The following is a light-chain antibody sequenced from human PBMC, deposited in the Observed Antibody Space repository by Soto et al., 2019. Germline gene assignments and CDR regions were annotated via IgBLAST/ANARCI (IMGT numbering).Light chain of an antibody. J-gene: IGKJ1*01. V-gene: IGKV1-5*01. CDR3: QQYNSYSPT. Sequence: DIQMTQSPSTLSASVGDRVTITCRASEGIRNDLGWYQQKPGTAPKLLIYHASTLESGVPSRFSGSGSGTEFTLTISSLQPDDFATYYCQQYNSYSPTFGQGTKVDIK. CDR1: EGIRND. CDR2: HAS.